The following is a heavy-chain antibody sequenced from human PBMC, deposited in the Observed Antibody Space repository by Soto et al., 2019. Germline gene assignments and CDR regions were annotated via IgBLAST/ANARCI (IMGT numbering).Heavy chain of an antibody. CDR1: GGSVSSDTHY. J-gene: IGHJ6*02. CDR3: ARFVRSCSGTTCYTRADV. D-gene: IGHD2-2*02. V-gene: IGHV4-61*01. Sequence: PSETLSLTCTVSGGSVSSDTHYWSWIRQPPGKRLEWIGFIYSSGSTNYNPPLKSRVTMSVDTSKNQFSLKLRSVIVADTAVYHCARFVRSCSGTTCYTRADVWGQGTTVTVS. CDR2: IYSSGST.